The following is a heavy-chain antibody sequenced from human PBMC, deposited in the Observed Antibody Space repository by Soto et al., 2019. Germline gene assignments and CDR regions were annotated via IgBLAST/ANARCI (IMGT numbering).Heavy chain of an antibody. CDR2: INPSGGST. D-gene: IGHD3-22*01. CDR3: ARTGDYYDSSGYYYLPDY. CDR1: GYTFTSYY. J-gene: IGHJ4*02. Sequence: ASVKVSCKASGYTFTSYYMHWVRQAPGQGLEWMGIINPSGGSTSYAQKFQGRDTMTRDTSTSTVYMELSSLRSEDTAVYYCARTGDYYDSSGYYYLPDYWGQRTLVTVSS. V-gene: IGHV1-46*01.